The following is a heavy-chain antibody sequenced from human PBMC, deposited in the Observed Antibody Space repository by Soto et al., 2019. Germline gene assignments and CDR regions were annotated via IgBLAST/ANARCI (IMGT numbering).Heavy chain of an antibody. D-gene: IGHD6-13*01. V-gene: IGHV3-9*01. CDR1: GFTFDDYA. J-gene: IGHJ6*02. CDR2: ISWNSGTI. CDR3: AKDMRGGSSSSRYYYGLDV. Sequence: EVQLVESGGGLVQPGRSLRLSCAASGFTFDDYAMHWVRQAPGKGLEWVSGISWNSGTIVYADSVKGRFTISRDNAKNSLYLQMNSLRGEDTGLYYCAKDMRGGSSSSRYYYGLDVWGQGTTVTVSS.